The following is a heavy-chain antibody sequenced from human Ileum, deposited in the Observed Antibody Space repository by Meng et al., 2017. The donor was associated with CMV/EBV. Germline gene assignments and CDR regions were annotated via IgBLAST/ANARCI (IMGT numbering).Heavy chain of an antibody. CDR1: GGVFSAYA. D-gene: IGHD3-3*01. V-gene: IGHV1-69*05. CDR2: IIPTSGAT. CDR3: ATPVNYYDSWAGCPPFDF. Sequence: SVKVSCKTSGGVFSAYAISWVRQAPGQGLEWMGGIIPTSGATRYPQKFQGRVTVTMDASTNTVYMELDSLRSEDTAVYYCATPVNYYDSWAGCPPFDFWGQGTLVTVSS. J-gene: IGHJ4*02.